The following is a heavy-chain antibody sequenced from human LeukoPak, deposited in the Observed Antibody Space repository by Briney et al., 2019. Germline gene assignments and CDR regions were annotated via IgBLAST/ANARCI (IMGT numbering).Heavy chain of an antibody. V-gene: IGHV3-53*01. CDR3: ARAVAAPWGFDY. CDR2: TYSAGTT. Sequence: GGSLRLSCAGSGFNVTTTYMGWVRQAPGQGLEWVSLTYSAGTTYYADSVKGRFTISRDKSKNTLYLQMNSLRVDDTAIYFCARAVAAPWGFDYWGQGTLVTVSS. D-gene: IGHD6-19*01. J-gene: IGHJ4*02. CDR1: GFNVTTTY.